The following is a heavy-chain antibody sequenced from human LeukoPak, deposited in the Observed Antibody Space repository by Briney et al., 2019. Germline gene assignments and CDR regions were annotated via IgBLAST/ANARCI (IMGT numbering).Heavy chain of an antibody. D-gene: IGHD1-7*01. CDR3: ARDRAGNYGATYFFDH. CDR2: IYSGGYT. V-gene: IGHV3-66*01. Sequence: GGSLRLSCAAPGFTVSSNYMSWVRQAPGKGLEWVSVIYSGGYTYYADSVKDRFTISRDNSKNTLYLQMNSLRVDDTAVYYCARDRAGNYGATYFFDHWGQGTLVAVSS. CDR1: GFTVSSNY. J-gene: IGHJ4*02.